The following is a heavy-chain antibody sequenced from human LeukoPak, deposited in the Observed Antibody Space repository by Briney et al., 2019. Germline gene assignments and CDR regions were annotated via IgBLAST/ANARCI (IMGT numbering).Heavy chain of an antibody. CDR3: AKDLPSDYYDSSGYFDY. CDR1: RFTFSSYS. D-gene: IGHD3-22*01. J-gene: IGHJ4*02. Sequence: PGGSLTLSCAASRFTFSSYSMIWLRQAPGKGLEWVSATSGSGGSTYYADSVKGRFTISRDNSKNTLYLQMNSLRAEDTAVYYCAKDLPSDYYDSSGYFDYWGQGTLVTVSS. CDR2: TSGSGGST. V-gene: IGHV3-23*01.